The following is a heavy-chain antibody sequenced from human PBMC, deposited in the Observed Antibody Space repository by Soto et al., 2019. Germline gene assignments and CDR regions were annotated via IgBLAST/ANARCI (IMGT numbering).Heavy chain of an antibody. V-gene: IGHV5-51*01. CDR3: ARLPPLGRQLWFHYYFDY. CDR2: IYPGDSDT. D-gene: IGHD5-18*01. Sequence: GESLKISCKGSGYSFTSYWIGWVRQMPGKGLEWMGIIYPGDSDTRYSPSFQGQVTISADKSISTAYLQWSSLKASDTAMYYCARLPPLGRQLWFHYYFDYWGQGTLVTVSS. CDR1: GYSFTSYW. J-gene: IGHJ4*02.